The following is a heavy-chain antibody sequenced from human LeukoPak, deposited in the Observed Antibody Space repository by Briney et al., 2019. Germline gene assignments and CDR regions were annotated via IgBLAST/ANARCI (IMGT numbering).Heavy chain of an antibody. CDR2: IYKSGAT. CDR1: GGSISSYS. CDR3: ARLITIFEVATSDAFDI. V-gene: IGHV4-4*08. J-gene: IGHJ3*02. D-gene: IGHD3-3*01. Sequence: PSETLSLTCTVSGGSISSYSWSWIRQSPGKGLEWIGTIYKSGATYYNPSLNSRVTISVDRSKNQLSVKLTSVTAADTAVYYCARLITIFEVATSDAFDIWGPGTVVTVSS.